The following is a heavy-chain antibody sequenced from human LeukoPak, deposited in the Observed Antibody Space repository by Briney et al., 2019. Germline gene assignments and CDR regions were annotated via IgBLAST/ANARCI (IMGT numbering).Heavy chain of an antibody. Sequence: SETLSLTCTVSGGSISSSSYYWGWIRQPPGKGLEWIGSIYYSGSTYYNPSLKSRVTISVDTSKNQFSLKLSSVTAADTAVYYCARGTKKKESIAVAGIRAFDIWGQGTMVTVSS. CDR1: GGSISSSSYY. V-gene: IGHV4-39*01. J-gene: IGHJ3*02. D-gene: IGHD6-19*01. CDR3: ARGTKKKESIAVAGIRAFDI. CDR2: IYYSGST.